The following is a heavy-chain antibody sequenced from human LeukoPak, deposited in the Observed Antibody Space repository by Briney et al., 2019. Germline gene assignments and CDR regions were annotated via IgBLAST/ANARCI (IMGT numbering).Heavy chain of an antibody. CDR2: ISGSGGST. CDR3: AKDRRYGYGPGLYFDY. V-gene: IGHV3-23*01. Sequence: PGGSLRLSCAASGFTFSNYAMNWVRQAPGKGLEWVSAISGSGGSTYYADSVKGRFTISRDNSKNTLYLQMNSLRAEDTAVYYCAKDRRYGYGPGLYFDYWGQGTLVTVSS. J-gene: IGHJ4*02. D-gene: IGHD5-18*01. CDR1: GFTFSNYA.